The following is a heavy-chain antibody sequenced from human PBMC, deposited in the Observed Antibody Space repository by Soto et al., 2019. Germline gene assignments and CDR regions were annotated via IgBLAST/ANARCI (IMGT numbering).Heavy chain of an antibody. D-gene: IGHD5-18*01. V-gene: IGHV3-13*01. Sequence: AGSLTLTCAASVFYFISCDLHWVCKAPGKGLEWVSAIATSAATFYAPSVKGRFTISRDNGKNSLYLQMNSLRAEDTAVYFCARERDSYSDPWQELHYWGQGTLVTVSS. CDR2: IATSAAT. J-gene: IGHJ4*02. CDR1: VFYFISCD. CDR3: ARERDSYSDPWQELHY.